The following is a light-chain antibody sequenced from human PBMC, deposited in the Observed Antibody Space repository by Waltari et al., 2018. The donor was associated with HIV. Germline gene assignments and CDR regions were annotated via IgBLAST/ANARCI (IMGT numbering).Light chain of an antibody. J-gene: IGLJ1*01. CDR2: EVN. CDR1: SSDIAGYNY. Sequence: QSDLTQPPSASGSPGQSVTISCTGSSSDIAGYNYVSWYQQRPGKAPRLLIYEVNRRPSGVPDRFSGSKSGNTASLTVSGLQAEDEADYYCSSYAGSNNLGVFGTGTRVSVL. V-gene: IGLV2-8*01. CDR3: SSYAGSNNLGV.